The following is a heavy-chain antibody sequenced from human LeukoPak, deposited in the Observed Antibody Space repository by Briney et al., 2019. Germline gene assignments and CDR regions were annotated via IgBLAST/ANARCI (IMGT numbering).Heavy chain of an antibody. J-gene: IGHJ4*02. D-gene: IGHD1-1*01. V-gene: IGHV3-48*01. Sequence: GGSLRLSCAVSGFSFSGYSMVWVRQAPGKGLEWISYITSSSTIIYNSDSVKGRFTISRDNAKNSLYLQMNSLRAEDTAIYYCARTSWNDIFFEYWGQGTLVTVSS. CDR1: GFSFSGYS. CDR3: ARTSWNDIFFEY. CDR2: ITSSSTII.